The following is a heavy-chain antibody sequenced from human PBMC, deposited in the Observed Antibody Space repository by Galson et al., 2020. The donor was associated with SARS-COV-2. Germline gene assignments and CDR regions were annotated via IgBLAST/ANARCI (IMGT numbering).Heavy chain of an antibody. CDR3: ARMGSTTFSWFDP. V-gene: IGHV4-4*07. CDR2: ISSSGST. D-gene: IGHD1-26*01. CDR1: GDSISGYY. J-gene: IGHJ5*02. Sequence: SETLSLTCTVSGDSISGYYWNWIRQPAGKGLEWIGRISSSGSTNCYPSLKSRVTMSRDTSKNQFSLKMSSVTAADTAVYYCARMGSTTFSWFDPWGQGTLVTVSS.